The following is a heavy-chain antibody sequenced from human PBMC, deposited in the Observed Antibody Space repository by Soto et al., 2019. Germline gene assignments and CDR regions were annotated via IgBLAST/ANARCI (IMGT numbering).Heavy chain of an antibody. Sequence: PSETLSLTCAVYGGSFSGYYWSWIRQPPGKGLEWIGEINHSGSTNYNPSLKSRVTISVDTSKNQFSLKLSSVTAADTAVYYCARGGLRYFDWVRSFDYWGKGTLVTVSS. V-gene: IGHV4-34*01. J-gene: IGHJ4*02. CDR2: INHSGST. CDR3: ARGGLRYFDWVRSFDY. CDR1: GGSFSGYY. D-gene: IGHD3-9*01.